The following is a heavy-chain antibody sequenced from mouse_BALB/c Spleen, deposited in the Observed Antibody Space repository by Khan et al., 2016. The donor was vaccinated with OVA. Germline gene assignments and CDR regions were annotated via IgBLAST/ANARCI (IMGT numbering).Heavy chain of an antibody. Sequence: LQESGPELVKPGAFVKISCKASGYTFTSFDINWVRQRPGQGLEWIGWIYPGDGSIEYNDKFKGKATLTADKSSSTAYMQLSCLTSENSAFYGCARERLRGVAMDDWGQGTSVTVSS. CDR2: IYPGDGSI. J-gene: IGHJ4*01. D-gene: IGHD3-3*01. CDR3: ARERLRGVAMDD. V-gene: IGHV1S33*01. CDR1: GYTFTSFD.